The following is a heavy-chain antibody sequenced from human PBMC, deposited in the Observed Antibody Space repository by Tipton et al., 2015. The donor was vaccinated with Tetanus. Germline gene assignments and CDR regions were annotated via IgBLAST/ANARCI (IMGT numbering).Heavy chain of an antibody. D-gene: IGHD4-11*01. CDR3: ARGAEWVYSTPGPLRY. J-gene: IGHJ4*02. CDR1: GGTFSSYA. CDR2: FIPIFGTA. Sequence: QSGAEVKKPGSSVKVSCKASGGTFSSYAISWVRQAPGQGLEWMGGFIPIFGTANYAQKFQGRVTITADESTSTAYMELSSLRSEDTAVYYCARGAEWVYSTPGPLRYWGQGTLVTVSS. V-gene: IGHV1-69*01.